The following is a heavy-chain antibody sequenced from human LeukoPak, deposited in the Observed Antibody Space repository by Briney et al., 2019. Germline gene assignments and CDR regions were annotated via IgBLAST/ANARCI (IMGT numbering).Heavy chain of an antibody. CDR1: GFTFSSYA. Sequence: GGSLRLSCAASGFTFSSYAMSWVRQAPGKGLEWLSVISGSGGSTYYADSVKGRFTISRDSSKNTLYLQMNSLRAKDTAVYYCAKVSGGGLYYDGMDVWGQGTTVTVSS. CDR3: AKVSGGGLYYDGMDV. J-gene: IGHJ6*02. V-gene: IGHV3-23*01. CDR2: ISGSGGST. D-gene: IGHD1-14*01.